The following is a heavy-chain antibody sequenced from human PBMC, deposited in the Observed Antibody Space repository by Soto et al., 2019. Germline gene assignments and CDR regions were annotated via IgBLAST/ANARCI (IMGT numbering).Heavy chain of an antibody. D-gene: IGHD1-26*01. J-gene: IGHJ4*01. CDR2: VKSKADGGSG. V-gene: IGHV3-15*07. CDR1: GFPFNNAW. CDR3: TTDSRTTLPEIRFDY. Sequence: GGSLRLSCAASGFPFNNAWINWVRQVPGKGLEWVGRVKSKADGGSGDYAAPVKGRFVVSRDDSKDIEYQQMISLKIEDTGVYYCTTDSRTTLPEIRFDYWGHGTQVTVSA.